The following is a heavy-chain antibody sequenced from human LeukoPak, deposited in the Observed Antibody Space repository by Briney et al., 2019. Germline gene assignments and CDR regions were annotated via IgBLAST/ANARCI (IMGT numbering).Heavy chain of an antibody. Sequence: ASVKVSCKASGYTFTSYEINWVRQATGQGLEWMGWMNPNSGNTGYAQKFQGRVTITRNTSISTAYMELSSLRSEDTAVYYCAILGIPAAILGWFDPWGQGTLVTVSS. CDR1: GYTFTSYE. CDR2: MNPNSGNT. D-gene: IGHD2-2*02. J-gene: IGHJ5*02. CDR3: AILGIPAAILGWFDP. V-gene: IGHV1-8*01.